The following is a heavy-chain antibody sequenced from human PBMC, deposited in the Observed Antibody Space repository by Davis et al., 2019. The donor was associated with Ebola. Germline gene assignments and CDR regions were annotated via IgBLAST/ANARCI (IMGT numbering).Heavy chain of an antibody. D-gene: IGHD1/OR15-1a*01. CDR2: INPSGGST. CDR3: AAAFNKYAIYGMDV. J-gene: IGHJ6*02. Sequence: ASVKVSCKASGYTFTSYYMHWVRQAPGQGLEWMGIINPSGGSTSYAQKFQGRVTITRDMSTSTAYMELSSLRSEDTAVYYCAAAFNKYAIYGMDVWGQGTTVTVSS. CDR1: GYTFTSYY. V-gene: IGHV1-46*01.